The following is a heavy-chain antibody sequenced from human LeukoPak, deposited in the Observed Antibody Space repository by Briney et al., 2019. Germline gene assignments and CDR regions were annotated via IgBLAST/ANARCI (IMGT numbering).Heavy chain of an antibody. Sequence: GEFLKISCKGSGYSFTSYWIGWVRQMPGKGLEWMGIIYPGDSDTRYSPSFQGQVTISADKSISTAYLQWSSLKASDTAMYYCARLLRRDGYNLAFPDYWGQGTLVTVSS. CDR2: IYPGDSDT. CDR1: GYSFTSYW. CDR3: ARLLRRDGYNLAFPDY. D-gene: IGHD5-24*01. J-gene: IGHJ4*02. V-gene: IGHV5-51*01.